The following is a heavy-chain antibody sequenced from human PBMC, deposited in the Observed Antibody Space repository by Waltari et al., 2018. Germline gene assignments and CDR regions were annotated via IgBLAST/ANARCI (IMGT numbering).Heavy chain of an antibody. CDR3: ATKRESSASGFDY. D-gene: IGHD6-19*01. J-gene: IGHJ4*02. Sequence: QLQLQESGPGLVKPSETLSFTCTVSGGSIRRSSYYWGWIRQPPGKGLEWIGCIYYSGSTYYNPSLKSRVTISVDTSKNQFSLKLSSVTAADTAVYYCATKRESSASGFDYWGQGTLVTVSS. CDR1: GGSIRRSSYY. V-gene: IGHV4-39*01. CDR2: IYYSGST.